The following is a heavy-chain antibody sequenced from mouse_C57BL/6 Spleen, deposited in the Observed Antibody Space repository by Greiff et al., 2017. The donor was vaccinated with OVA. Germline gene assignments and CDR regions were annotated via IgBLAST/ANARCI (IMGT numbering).Heavy chain of an antibody. D-gene: IGHD1-1*01. CDR1: GYAFTNYL. J-gene: IGHJ4*01. Sequence: QVQLQQSGAELVRPGTSVKVSCKASGYAFTNYLIEWVKQRPGQGLEWIGVINPGSGGTNYNEKFKGKATLTADKSSSTAYMQLSSLTSEDCAVYFGARDGSSHEGYYAMDYWGQGTSVTVSS. CDR3: ARDGSSHEGYYAMDY. CDR2: INPGSGGT. V-gene: IGHV1-54*01.